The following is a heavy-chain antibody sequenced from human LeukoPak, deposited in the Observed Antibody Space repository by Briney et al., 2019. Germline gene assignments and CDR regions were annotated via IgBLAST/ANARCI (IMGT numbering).Heavy chain of an antibody. J-gene: IGHJ6*02. CDR2: IYYSGST. Sequence: SETLSLTCTVSGGSISSSNYYWGWIRQPPGKGLEWIGSIYYSGSTYYNPSLKSRVTISVDTSKNQFSLKLSSVTAADTAVYYCASRRKYCSGGSCYPGYYYYYGMDVWGQGTTVTVSS. V-gene: IGHV4-39*01. CDR3: ASRRKYCSGGSCYPGYYYYYGMDV. D-gene: IGHD2-15*01. CDR1: GGSISSSNYY.